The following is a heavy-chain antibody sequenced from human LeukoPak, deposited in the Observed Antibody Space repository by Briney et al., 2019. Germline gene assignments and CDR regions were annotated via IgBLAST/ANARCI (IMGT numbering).Heavy chain of an antibody. Sequence: GGSLRLSCAASGFTFSSYSTNWVRQAPGKGLQWVSVIYSGDSTYYADPVKGRFTTSRDYSKNTLYLQMNSLSADDTAVYYCAGATIVARLDYWGQGTLVTVSS. CDR3: AGATIVARLDY. J-gene: IGHJ4*02. CDR2: IYSGDST. CDR1: GFTFSSYS. D-gene: IGHD5-12*01. V-gene: IGHV3-66*01.